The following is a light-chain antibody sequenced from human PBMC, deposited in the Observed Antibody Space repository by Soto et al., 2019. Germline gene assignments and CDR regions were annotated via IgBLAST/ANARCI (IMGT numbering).Light chain of an antibody. J-gene: IGLJ2*01. Sequence: QSALTQPASVSGSXXXXXTISCTGTSSDVGGYNYVSWYQQHPGKAPKLMIYDVSNRPSGVSNRFSGSKSGNTASLTISGLQAEDEADYYCSSYTSSSTLMVFGGGTKLTVL. V-gene: IGLV2-14*01. CDR3: SSYTSSSTLMV. CDR2: DVS. CDR1: SSDVGGYNY.